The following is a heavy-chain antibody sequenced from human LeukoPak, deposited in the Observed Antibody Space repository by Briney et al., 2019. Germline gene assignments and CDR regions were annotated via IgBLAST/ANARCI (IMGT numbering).Heavy chain of an antibody. CDR2: IYYSGST. CDR1: GGSISSSSYY. CDR3: ARQVVPYCSSTSCYNGWFDP. D-gene: IGHD2-2*02. V-gene: IGHV4-39*01. J-gene: IGHJ5*02. Sequence: KPSETLSLTCTVSGGSISSSSYYWGWIRQPPGKGLEWIGSIYYSGSTYYNPSLKSRVTISVDTSKNQFSLKLSSVTAADTAVYYCARQVVPYCSSTSCYNGWFDPWGQGTLVTVSS.